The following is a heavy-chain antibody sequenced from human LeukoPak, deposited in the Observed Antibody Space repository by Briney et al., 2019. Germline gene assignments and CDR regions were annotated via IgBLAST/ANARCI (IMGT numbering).Heavy chain of an antibody. CDR2: IFHSGST. D-gene: IGHD3-10*01. V-gene: IGHV4-4*02. J-gene: IGHJ4*02. CDR1: GDSISTENW. CDR3: ARHDIPHYYGSGSYYRGMGIDY. Sequence: SETLSLTCAVSGDSISTENWWTWVRQPPGKGLEWIGAIFHSGSTTYNPSLKGRVTISVDTSKNQFSLKLSSVTAADTAVYYCARHDIPHYYGSGSYYRGMGIDYWGQGTLVTVSS.